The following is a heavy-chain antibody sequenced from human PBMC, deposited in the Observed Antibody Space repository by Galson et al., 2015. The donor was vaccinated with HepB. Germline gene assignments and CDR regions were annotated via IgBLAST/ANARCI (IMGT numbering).Heavy chain of an antibody. CDR1: GYTFTSYY. CDR2: INPSGGST. V-gene: IGHV1-46*01. D-gene: IGHD3-22*01. CDR3: ARSPITMMPQFDY. Sequence: SVKVSCKASGYTFTSYYMHWVRQAPGQGLEWMGIINPSGGSTSYAQKFQGRVTMTRDTSTSTVYMEPSSLRSEDTAVYYCARSPITMMPQFDYWGQGTLVTVSS. J-gene: IGHJ4*02.